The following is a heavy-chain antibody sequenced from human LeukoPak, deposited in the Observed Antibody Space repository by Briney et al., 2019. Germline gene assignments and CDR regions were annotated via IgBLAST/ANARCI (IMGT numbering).Heavy chain of an antibody. Sequence: GGSLRLSCATSEFTFSAYAMNWARQAPGKGLEWVGYISPTGSTMFYAGSVKGRFTISRDNADNSLYLQMKSLRVEDTAMYYCVRGGWRIIETGGDSWGQGTLVTVSS. CDR3: VRGGWRIIETGGDS. J-gene: IGHJ4*02. V-gene: IGHV3-48*04. CDR1: EFTFSAYA. CDR2: ISPTGSTM. D-gene: IGHD2-15*01.